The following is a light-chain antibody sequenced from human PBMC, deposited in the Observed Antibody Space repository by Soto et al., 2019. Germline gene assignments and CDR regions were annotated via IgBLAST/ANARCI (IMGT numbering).Light chain of an antibody. J-gene: IGKJ4*01. CDR1: QSISSY. CDR2: AAS. Sequence: DIQMTQSPSSLSASVGDRVTITCRASQSISSYLNWYQQKPGKAPKLLIYAASSLQSGVPSRFSGSGSRTDFTLTISSLQPEDFATYYCQQSYGTPLTFGGGTKVKIK. CDR3: QQSYGTPLT. V-gene: IGKV1-39*01.